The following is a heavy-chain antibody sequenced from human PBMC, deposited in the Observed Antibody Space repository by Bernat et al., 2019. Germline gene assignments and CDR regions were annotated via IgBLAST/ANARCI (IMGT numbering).Heavy chain of an antibody. V-gene: IGHV4-39*01. Sequence: QLQLQESGPGLVKPSETLSLTCTVSGGSISSSSYYWDWIRQLPGKGLEWIGSIYYSGSTYYNPSLKSRVTISVDTSKNQFSLKLSSVTAADTAVYYCATSPDYDYIWGSYRYTGTFDYWGQGTLVTVSS. D-gene: IGHD3-16*02. CDR3: ATSPDYDYIWGSYRYTGTFDY. J-gene: IGHJ4*02. CDR1: GGSISSSSYY. CDR2: IYYSGST.